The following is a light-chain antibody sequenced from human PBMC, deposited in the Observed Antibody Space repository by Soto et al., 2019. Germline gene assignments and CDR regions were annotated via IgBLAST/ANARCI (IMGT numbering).Light chain of an antibody. CDR2: EVT. CDR1: SSDVGGYNY. V-gene: IGLV2-14*01. CDR3: SPYRDTHNLV. J-gene: IGLJ1*01. Sequence: QSVLTQPASVSGSPGQSITISCTGTSSDVGGYNYVSWYQQHPGKAPKLMIYEVTNRPSGVSNRFSGSQSGNTASLTISGLQAEDEADYYCSPYRDTHNLVFGIGTKVTVL.